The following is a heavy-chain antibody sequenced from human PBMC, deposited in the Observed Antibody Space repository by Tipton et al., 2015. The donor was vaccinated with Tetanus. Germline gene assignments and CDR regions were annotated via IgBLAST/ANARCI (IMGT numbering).Heavy chain of an antibody. CDR1: GGSISSSTYY. J-gene: IGHJ4*02. Sequence: TLSLTCTVSGGSISSSTYYWGWIRQPPGKGLEWIGSIYYSGNTYYNPALKSRVTISVDTSKNQFSLKLSSVTAADTAVYYCARQCVVPAAENDYGDNAVDSCGQGTLVTFSS. CDR2: IYYSGNT. V-gene: IGHV4-39*01. CDR3: ARQCVVPAAENDYGDNAVDS. D-gene: IGHD2-2*01.